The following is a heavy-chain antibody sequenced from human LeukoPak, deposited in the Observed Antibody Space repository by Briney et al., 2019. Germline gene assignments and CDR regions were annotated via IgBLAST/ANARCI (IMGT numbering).Heavy chain of an antibody. V-gene: IGHV4-4*02. CDR2: IYHSGRI. D-gene: IGHD6-13*01. CDR3: ARGPRVAAAGTWWRWFDP. Sequence: SETLSLTCAVSGGSISSSNWWSWVRQPPGKGLEWIGEIYHSGRINYNPSLKSRVTISVDTSKNQFSLKLSSVTAADTAVYYCARGPRVAAAGTWWRWFDPWGQGTLVTVSS. J-gene: IGHJ5*02. CDR1: GGSISSSNW.